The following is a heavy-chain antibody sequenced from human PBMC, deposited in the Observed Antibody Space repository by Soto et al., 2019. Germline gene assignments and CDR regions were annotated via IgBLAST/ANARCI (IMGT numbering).Heavy chain of an antibody. CDR2: ISPGSRYP. CDR1: VFTFGDSY. D-gene: IGHD2-15*01. CDR3: VRGGGRGLFDP. Sequence: PVGSLRLSCACSVFTFGDSYMSCIRHSPGKWLEWLSYISPGSRYPAYADSVKGRFTISRDNAKRSLYLQMMSLTAEDTAIYYCVRGGGRGLFDPWGQGTMVTVS. J-gene: IGHJ5*02. V-gene: IGHV3-11*06.